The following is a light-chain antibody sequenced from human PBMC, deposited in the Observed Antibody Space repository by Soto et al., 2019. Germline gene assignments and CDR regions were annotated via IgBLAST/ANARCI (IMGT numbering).Light chain of an antibody. CDR2: GAS. Sequence: EIVLTQSPGTLSLSPGERATLSCRASQSVSSSYLAWYQQNAGQAPRRLIYGASTRATPIPARFSAWGSGTALTLTISRVDPADFAFYYCQQYFTSPITFGQGTRLEIK. CDR1: QSVSSSY. V-gene: IGKV3-20*01. J-gene: IGKJ5*01. CDR3: QQYFTSPIT.